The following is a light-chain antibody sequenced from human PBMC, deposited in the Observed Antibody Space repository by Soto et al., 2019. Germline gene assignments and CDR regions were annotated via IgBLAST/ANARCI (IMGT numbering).Light chain of an antibody. CDR3: TSSTSDSLYV. V-gene: IGLV2-14*01. CDR2: NVR. J-gene: IGLJ1*01. Sequence: LTQPASVSGSPGQSITISCTGTSSDVGGSNYVSWYQQYPGKVPKLLIYNVRIRPSGVSNRFSGSKSGNTASLTISGLQAEDEADYFCTSSTSDSLYVFGTGTKVTVL. CDR1: SSDVGGSNY.